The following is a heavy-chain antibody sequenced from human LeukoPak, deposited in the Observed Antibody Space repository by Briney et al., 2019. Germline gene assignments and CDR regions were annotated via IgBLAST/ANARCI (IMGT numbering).Heavy chain of an antibody. J-gene: IGHJ4*02. V-gene: IGHV3-21*01. D-gene: IGHD5-24*01. CDR3: ARRVDGDGYNFDY. Sequence: GGSLRLSCAASGFTFSSYSMNWVRQAPGKGLEWVSSISSSSSYIYYADSAKGRFTISRDNAKNSLYLQMNSLRAEDTAVYYCARRVDGDGYNFDYWGQGTLVTVSS. CDR1: GFTFSSYS. CDR2: ISSSSSYI.